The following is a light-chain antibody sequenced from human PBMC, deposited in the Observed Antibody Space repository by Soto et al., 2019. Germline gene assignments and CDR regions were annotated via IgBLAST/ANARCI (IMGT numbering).Light chain of an antibody. CDR1: QGVSNS. J-gene: IGKJ1*01. CDR3: QHYYSYPWT. Sequence: AIRMTQSPSSLSASTGDIVTITCRASQGVSNSLAWYQQKPGKAPKLLIYAASTLQSGVPSRFSGSGSGTDFTLTISCLQSQDFSTYYCQHYYSYPWTFGQGTKVEIK. CDR2: AAS. V-gene: IGKV1-8*01.